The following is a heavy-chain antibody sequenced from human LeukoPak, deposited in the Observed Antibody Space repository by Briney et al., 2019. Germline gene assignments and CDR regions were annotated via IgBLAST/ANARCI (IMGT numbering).Heavy chain of an antibody. Sequence: GGSLRLYCAVSGFTFSAYAMHWVRPAPGKGLGWVAVISYDGSNKYYADSVKGRFTISGDKSKDTLFLQMSSLRPEDTAVYYCARGPGPIAGAKNPFDIWGQGTMVTVSS. V-gene: IGHV3-30*15. CDR3: ARGPGPIAGAKNPFDI. CDR1: GFTFSAYA. J-gene: IGHJ3*02. CDR2: ISYDGSNK. D-gene: IGHD1-26*01.